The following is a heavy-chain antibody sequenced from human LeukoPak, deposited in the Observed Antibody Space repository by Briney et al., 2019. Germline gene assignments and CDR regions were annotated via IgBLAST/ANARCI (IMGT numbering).Heavy chain of an antibody. Sequence: GGSLRLSCAASGFTFSSYDMHWVRQAPGKGLEWVAVISFDGSNKYYADSVKGRFTISRDNSKNTLYLQMNSLRAEDTAVYYCARDFMYNTLCTGCWGQGTLVTVSS. CDR2: ISFDGSNK. CDR1: GFTFSSYD. CDR3: ARDFMYNTLCTGC. V-gene: IGHV3-30*03. D-gene: IGHD1-14*01. J-gene: IGHJ4*02.